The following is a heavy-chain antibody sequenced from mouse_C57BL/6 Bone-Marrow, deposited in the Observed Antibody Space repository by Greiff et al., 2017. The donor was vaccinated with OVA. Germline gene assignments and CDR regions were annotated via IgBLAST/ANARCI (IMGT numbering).Heavy chain of an antibody. J-gene: IGHJ2*01. CDR1: GFTFSGYA. CDR3: TRDHISPSPDYFDY. V-gene: IGHV5-9-1*02. Sequence: EVQRVESGEGLVKPGGSLKLSCAASGFTFSGYAMSWVRQTPEKRLEWVAYISSGGGYISYADTVKGRFTISRDNARNTLYLQMSSLKSEDTAMYYCTRDHISPSPDYFDYWGQGTTLTVSS. CDR2: ISSGGGYI. D-gene: IGHD6-1*01.